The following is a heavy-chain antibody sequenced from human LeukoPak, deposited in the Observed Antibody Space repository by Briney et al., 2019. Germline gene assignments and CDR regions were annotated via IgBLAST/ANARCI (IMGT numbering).Heavy chain of an antibody. Sequence: PGGALRLSCAASGFTFSSADLHWVRQVTGKGGEWVSAIGTGGDTYYADSVRGRFTISRDNAKNSLYLQMNSLRAEDTAVYYCVREPAQHLAPLDWYFDLWGRGTLVTVSS. CDR1: GFTFSSAD. V-gene: IGHV3-13*01. J-gene: IGHJ2*01. D-gene: IGHD6-13*01. CDR2: IGTGGDT. CDR3: VREPAQHLAPLDWYFDL.